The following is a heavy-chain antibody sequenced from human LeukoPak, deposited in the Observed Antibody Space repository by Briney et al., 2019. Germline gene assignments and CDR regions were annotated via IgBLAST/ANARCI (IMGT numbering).Heavy chain of an antibody. D-gene: IGHD2/OR15-2a*01. J-gene: IGHJ5*02. Sequence: PGGSLRLSCAVSGFTITNHWMSWVRQAPGKGLEWVANIKQDGSEKYYVDSVKGRFTISRDNGKNSLYLQMNSLRVEDTALYYCVGDPFFSVPWGQGTLVTDSS. CDR1: GFTITNHW. CDR2: IKQDGSEK. V-gene: IGHV3-7*01. CDR3: VGDPFFSVP.